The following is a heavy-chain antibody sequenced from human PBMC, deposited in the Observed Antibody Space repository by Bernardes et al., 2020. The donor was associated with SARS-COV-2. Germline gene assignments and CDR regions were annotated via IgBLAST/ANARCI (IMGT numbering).Heavy chain of an antibody. CDR2: ISGSGGST. J-gene: IGHJ5*02. V-gene: IGHV3-23*01. Sequence: GGSLRLSCAASGFTFSSYAMSWVRQAPGKGLEWVSAISGSGGSTYYADSVKGRFTISKDNSKNTLYLQMNSLRAEDTAVYYCAKPYYDFWSGYFTTQNWFDPWGQGTLVTVSS. CDR1: GFTFSSYA. D-gene: IGHD3-3*01. CDR3: AKPYYDFWSGYFTTQNWFDP.